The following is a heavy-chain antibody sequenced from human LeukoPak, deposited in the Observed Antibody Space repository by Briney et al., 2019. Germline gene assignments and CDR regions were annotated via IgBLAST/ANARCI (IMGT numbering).Heavy chain of an antibody. CDR3: AREKYSSSSVPFDY. D-gene: IGHD6-6*01. V-gene: IGHV3-21*01. J-gene: IGHJ4*02. CDR1: GFTFSSYS. CDR2: ISSTSYI. Sequence: GGSLRLSCAVSGFTFSSYSMNWVRQAPGKGLGWVSSISSTSYIYYADSVKGRFTISRDNAKNSLYLQMNSLRAEDTAVYYCAREKYSSSSVPFDYWGQGTLVTVSS.